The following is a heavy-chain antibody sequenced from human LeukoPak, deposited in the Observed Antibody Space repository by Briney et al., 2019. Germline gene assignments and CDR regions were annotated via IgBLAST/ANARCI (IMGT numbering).Heavy chain of an antibody. CDR1: GGSISSGDFY. V-gene: IGHV4-30-4*08. J-gene: IGHJ5*02. CDR2: IYYSGST. Sequence: PSETLSLTCTVSGGSISSGDFYWSWIRQPPGKGLEWIGYIYYSGSTYYNPSLKSRITMSVDTSKNHFSLELTSVTAADMAVYYCARGRGQWGNWFDPWGQGTLVTVSS. D-gene: IGHD3-16*01. CDR3: ARGRGQWGNWFDP.